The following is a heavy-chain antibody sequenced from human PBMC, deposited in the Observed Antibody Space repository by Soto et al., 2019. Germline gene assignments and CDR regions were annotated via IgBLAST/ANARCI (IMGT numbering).Heavy chain of an antibody. Sequence: PSETLSLTCTVSGGSISSSSYYWGWIRQPPGKGLEWIGSIYYSGSTYYNPSLKSRVTISVDTSKNQFSLKLSSVTAADTAVYYCARPSIGSRWYGVYYYGMDVWGQGTTVTVSS. CDR3: ARPSIGSRWYGVYYYGMDV. V-gene: IGHV4-39*01. CDR2: IYYSGST. J-gene: IGHJ6*02. CDR1: GGSISSSSYY. D-gene: IGHD6-13*01.